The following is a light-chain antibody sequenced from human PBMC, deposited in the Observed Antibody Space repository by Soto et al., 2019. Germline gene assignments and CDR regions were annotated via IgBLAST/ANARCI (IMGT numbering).Light chain of an antibody. CDR3: QSYDSSLSGWV. Sequence: QSVLTQPPSVSGAPRQRVTLSCTGSSSNIGAGYDVHWYQQLPGTAPKLLIYGNSNRPSGVPDRFSGSKSGTSASLAITGLQAEDEADYYCQSYDSSLSGWVFGGGTKLTVL. V-gene: IGLV1-40*01. CDR1: SSNIGAGYD. CDR2: GNS. J-gene: IGLJ3*02.